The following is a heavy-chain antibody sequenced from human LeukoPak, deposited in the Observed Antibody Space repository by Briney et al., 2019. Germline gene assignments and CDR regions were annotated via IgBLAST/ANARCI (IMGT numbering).Heavy chain of an antibody. CDR2: ISSSGSYI. CDR3: AKDIMTTVTTSDAFDI. V-gene: IGHV3-21*04. D-gene: IGHD4-11*01. Sequence: KPGGSLRLSCAASGFTFGSYSMNWVRQAPGKGLEWVSSISSSGSYIYYADSVKGRFTISRDNAKNSLYLQMNSLRAEDMALYYCAKDIMTTVTTSDAFDIWGQGTMVTVSS. CDR1: GFTFGSYS. J-gene: IGHJ3*02.